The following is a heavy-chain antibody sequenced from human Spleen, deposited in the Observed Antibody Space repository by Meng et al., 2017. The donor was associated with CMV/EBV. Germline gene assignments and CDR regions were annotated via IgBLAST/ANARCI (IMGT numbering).Heavy chain of an antibody. CDR3: ARGYSSSSVSY. CDR1: GYTFPDYY. V-gene: IGHV1-2*02. D-gene: IGHD6-13*01. Sequence: SCKASGYTFPDYYVHWVRQAPGQGLEWMGWINPNSGGTNYAQNFQGRVTMTRDTSISTSYMELSRLRSDDTAVYYCARGYSSSSVSYWGQGTLVTVSS. J-gene: IGHJ4*02. CDR2: INPNSGGT.